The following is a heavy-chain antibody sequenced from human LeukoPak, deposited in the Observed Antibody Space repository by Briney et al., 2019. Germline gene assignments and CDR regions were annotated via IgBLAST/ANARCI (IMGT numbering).Heavy chain of an antibody. V-gene: IGHV3-30*03. D-gene: IGHD1-26*01. Sequence: PGGSLRLSCAASGFTFSSYGMHWVRQAPGKGLEWVAVISYDGSNKYYADSVKGRFTISRDNSKNTLYLQMNSLRSEDTAVYYCARLGWELLRGSYYFDYWGQGTLVTVSS. CDR2: ISYDGSNK. CDR3: ARLGWELLRGSYYFDY. J-gene: IGHJ4*02. CDR1: GFTFSSYG.